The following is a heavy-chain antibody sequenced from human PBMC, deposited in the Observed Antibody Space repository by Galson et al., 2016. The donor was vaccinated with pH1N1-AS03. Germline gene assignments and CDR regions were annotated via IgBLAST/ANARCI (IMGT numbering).Heavy chain of an antibody. Sequence: SVKVSCKATGYSFTGYYIHWVRQAPGQGLEWLGRIIPALGTPNYAQRFQGRVTITADESTSTAYMELSSLRSEDTAVYFCASEVATSLDYRGQGTLVTVSS. CDR3: ASEVATSLDY. D-gene: IGHD5-24*01. CDR1: GYSFTGYY. CDR2: IIPALGTP. V-gene: IGHV1-69*11. J-gene: IGHJ4*02.